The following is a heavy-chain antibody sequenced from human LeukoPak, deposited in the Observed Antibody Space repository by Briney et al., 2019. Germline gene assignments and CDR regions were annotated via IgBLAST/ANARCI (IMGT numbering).Heavy chain of an antibody. J-gene: IGHJ3*02. V-gene: IGHV3-72*01. Sequence: GGSLRLSCAASGFTFSNAWMSWVRQAPGKGLEWVGRTRNKANSYTTEYAASVKGRFTISRDDSKNSLYLQMNSLKTEDTAVYYCATSMVRGVTKRANDAFDIWGQGTMVTVSS. D-gene: IGHD3-10*01. CDR2: TRNKANSYTT. CDR1: GFTFSNAW. CDR3: ATSMVRGVTKRANDAFDI.